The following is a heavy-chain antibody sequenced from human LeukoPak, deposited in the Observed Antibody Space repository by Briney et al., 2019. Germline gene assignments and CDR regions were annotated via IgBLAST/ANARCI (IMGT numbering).Heavy chain of an antibody. CDR1: GDSISKYY. CDR2: ISYTGTT. J-gene: IGHJ5*02. D-gene: IGHD5/OR15-5a*01. Sequence: PSETLSLTCTVSGDSISKYYWSWIRQPPGRGLEWIGYISYTGTTTYTPSLMTRVTITSDTPKNRFSLKLTSVTAADTAVYYCARHFGSTKNWFYPWGQGTLVTVSS. CDR3: ARHFGSTKNWFYP. V-gene: IGHV4-59*08.